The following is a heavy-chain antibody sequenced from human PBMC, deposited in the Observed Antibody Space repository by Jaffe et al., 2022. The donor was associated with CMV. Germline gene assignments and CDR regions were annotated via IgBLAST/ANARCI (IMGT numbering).Heavy chain of an antibody. CDR2: INHSGST. J-gene: IGHJ4*02. Sequence: QVQLQQWGAGLLKPSETLSLTCAVYGGSFSGYYWSWIRQPPGKGLEWIGEINHSGSTNYNPSLKSRVTISVDTSKNQFSLKLSSVTAADTAVYYCARDCSGGSCYGGFDYWGQGTLVTVSS. CDR3: ARDCSGGSCYGGFDY. D-gene: IGHD2-15*01. V-gene: IGHV4-34*01. CDR1: GGSFSGYY.